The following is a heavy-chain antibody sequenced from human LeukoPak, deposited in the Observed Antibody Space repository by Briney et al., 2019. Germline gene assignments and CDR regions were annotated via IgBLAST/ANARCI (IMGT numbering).Heavy chain of an antibody. V-gene: IGHV3-73*01. J-gene: IGHJ4*02. D-gene: IGHD1-26*01. CDR2: IRSKANSYAT. CDR3: AKASGSYRAYYFDY. Sequence: GGSLRLSCAASGFIFSGSAMHWVRQASGKGLEWVGRIRSKANSYATEYDASVKGRFTISRDDSKKTAYLQMNSLRAEDTAVYYCAKASGSYRAYYFDYWGQGTLVTVSS. CDR1: GFIFSGSA.